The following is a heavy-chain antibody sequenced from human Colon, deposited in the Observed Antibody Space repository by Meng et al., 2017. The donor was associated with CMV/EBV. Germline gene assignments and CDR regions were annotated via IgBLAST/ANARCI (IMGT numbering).Heavy chain of an antibody. V-gene: IGHV1-18*01. CDR1: GYTFTNYG. Sequence: QVQLGQSGAEVKKPGAAGKVSCKASGYTFTNYGISWVRQAPGQGLEWMGWISAYTGDTYYAQKFQGRVTMTTDTSTSTAYMELRSLRSDDTAVYYCVRESQSGSYIYLQHWGQGTLVTVSS. CDR2: ISAYTGDT. D-gene: IGHD1-26*01. CDR3: VRESQSGSYIYLQH. J-gene: IGHJ1*01.